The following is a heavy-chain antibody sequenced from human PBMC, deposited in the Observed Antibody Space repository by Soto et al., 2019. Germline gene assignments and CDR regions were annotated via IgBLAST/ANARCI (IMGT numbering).Heavy chain of an antibody. CDR1: GFTFNNYA. V-gene: IGHV3-23*01. J-gene: IGHJ4*02. CDR2: IGGGGLNT. D-gene: IGHD6-19*01. CDR3: AKDRSVAGRFDF. Sequence: EVQLLESGGSLVQPGGSLRLSCAASGFTFNNYAMNWVRQAPGKGLEWVSAIGGGGLNTYYADSVKGRFTIARDNSRDTLYLQMNSLTAEDTAIYYCAKDRSVAGRFDFWGQGTLVAVSS.